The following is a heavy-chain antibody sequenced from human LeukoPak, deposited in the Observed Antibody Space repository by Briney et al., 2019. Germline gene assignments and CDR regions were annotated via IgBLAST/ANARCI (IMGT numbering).Heavy chain of an antibody. CDR3: AKDIGGYSSSWYGYFDY. CDR1: GFTFDDHA. J-gene: IGHJ4*02. Sequence: PGGSLRLSCAASGFTFDDHAMHWVRQAPGKGLEWVSLISWDGGGTYYADSVKGRFTISRDNSKNSLYLQMNSLRAEDTAFYYCAKDIGGYSSSWYGYFDYWGQGTLVTVSS. D-gene: IGHD6-13*01. V-gene: IGHV3-43D*03. CDR2: ISWDGGGT.